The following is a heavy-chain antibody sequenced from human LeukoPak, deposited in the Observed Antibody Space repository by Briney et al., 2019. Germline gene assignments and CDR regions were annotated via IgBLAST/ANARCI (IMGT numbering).Heavy chain of an antibody. D-gene: IGHD3-22*01. CDR2: IYYSGST. CDR3: ARDSTGYYYYAFDI. CDR1: GGSISSSSYY. V-gene: IGHV4-39*07. J-gene: IGHJ3*02. Sequence: SETLSLTCTVSGGSISSSSYYWGWIRQPPGKGLEWIGSIYYSGSTYYNPSLKSRVTISVDTSKNQFSLKLSSVTAADTAVYYCARDSTGYYYYAFDIWGQGTMVTVSS.